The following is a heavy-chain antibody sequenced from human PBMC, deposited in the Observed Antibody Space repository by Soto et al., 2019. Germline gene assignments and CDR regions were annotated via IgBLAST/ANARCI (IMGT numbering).Heavy chain of an antibody. J-gene: IGHJ1*01. Sequence: PSATLSLPCRVSGAYISDFSWSWIRQPAGKGLEWIGRITNNGNTQKNPSFKSRVTMSIDTPRNHFSLNIQSATAADTALYYCARETGENWTYEAHWGPGTLVTVSS. V-gene: IGHV4-4*07. CDR1: GAYISDFS. CDR2: ITNNGNT. D-gene: IGHD1-7*01. CDR3: ARETGENWTYEAH.